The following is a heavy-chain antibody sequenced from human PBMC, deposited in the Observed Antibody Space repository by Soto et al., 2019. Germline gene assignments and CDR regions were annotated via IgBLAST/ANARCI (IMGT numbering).Heavy chain of an antibody. CDR2: IHSDGSST. D-gene: IGHD1-26*01. V-gene: IGHV3-74*01. J-gene: IGHJ3*01. CDR1: GFTFSYYW. Sequence: EVQLLESGGGLVQPGESLRLSCAASGFTFSYYWMHWVRQAPGMGLVWVSRIHSDGSSTTYADSVKGRFTISRDNARNTLYLQMNSLRAEDTAVYYCARADRGAFYLWGQGTVLTVSS. CDR3: ARADRGAFYL.